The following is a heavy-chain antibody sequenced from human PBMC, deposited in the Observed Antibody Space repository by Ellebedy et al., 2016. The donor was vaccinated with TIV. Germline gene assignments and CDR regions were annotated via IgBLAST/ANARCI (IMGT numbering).Heavy chain of an antibody. V-gene: IGHV1-69*02. D-gene: IGHD1-26*01. CDR3: SIMGRWEAFDI. CDR1: GGPFSSFS. Sequence: SVKVSCXASGGPFSSFSITWVRQAPGQGLEWIGRIIPLLGIPNYAQRFQGRVTITADKSTSTAYVELSSLRSEDTAVYYCSIMGRWEAFDIWGPGTMVTVSS. CDR2: IIPLLGIP. J-gene: IGHJ3*02.